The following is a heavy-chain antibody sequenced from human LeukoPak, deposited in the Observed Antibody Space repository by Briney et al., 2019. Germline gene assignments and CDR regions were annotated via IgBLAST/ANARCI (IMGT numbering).Heavy chain of an antibody. V-gene: IGHV4-59*01. Sequence: SETLFLTCTVSGGSIDNYYWSWIRQPPGKGLEWIGYIYYSGSTNYNPSLKSRVTISVDTSKNQFSLKLTSVTAADTAVYYCARDSGSSTHDPWGQGTLVTVSS. D-gene: IGHD2-2*01. CDR3: ARDSGSSTHDP. CDR1: GGSIDNYY. CDR2: IYYSGST. J-gene: IGHJ5*02.